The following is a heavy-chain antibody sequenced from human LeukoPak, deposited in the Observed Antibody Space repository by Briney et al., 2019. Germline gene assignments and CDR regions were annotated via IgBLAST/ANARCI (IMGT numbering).Heavy chain of an antibody. CDR1: GDSVSSSSAS. Sequence: SQTLSLTCAISGDSVSSSSASWNWIRQSPSRDLEWLGRTYYRSKWYNEYAISVKSRITINPDTSKNQFSLQLNSVTPEDTAVYSCARGYSDLKAFDIWVQGTMVTVSS. CDR2: TYYRSKWYN. CDR3: ARGYSDLKAFDI. J-gene: IGHJ3*02. D-gene: IGHD2-15*01. V-gene: IGHV6-1*01.